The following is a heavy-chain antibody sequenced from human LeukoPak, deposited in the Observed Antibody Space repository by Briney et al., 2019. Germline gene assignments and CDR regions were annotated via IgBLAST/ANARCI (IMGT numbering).Heavy chain of an antibody. V-gene: IGHV4-34*01. D-gene: IGHD3-22*01. Sequence: SETLSLTCAVYGGSFSGYYWSWIRQPPGKGLEWIGEINHSGSTNYNPSLKSRVTISVDTSKNQFSLKLSSVTAADTAVYYCASMDSRGDYFDYWGQGTLVTVSS. CDR3: ASMDSRGDYFDY. CDR1: GGSFSGYY. J-gene: IGHJ4*02. CDR2: INHSGST.